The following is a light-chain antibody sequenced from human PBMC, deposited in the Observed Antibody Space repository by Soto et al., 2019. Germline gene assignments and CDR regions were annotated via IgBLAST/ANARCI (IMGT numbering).Light chain of an antibody. V-gene: IGKV1-5*01. Sequence: DIQMTQSPSTLSASVGDRVTLTCRASQSISGWLAWYQQKPGQAPKLLIYDASSLESGVPSRFSGSGSGTDFTLTIPSLQPEDFATYYCQQSYSFLSFAGGTKVDIK. CDR3: QQSYSFLS. CDR1: QSISGW. CDR2: DAS. J-gene: IGKJ4*01.